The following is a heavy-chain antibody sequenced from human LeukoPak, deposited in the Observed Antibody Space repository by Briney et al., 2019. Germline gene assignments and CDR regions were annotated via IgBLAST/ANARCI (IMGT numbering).Heavy chain of an antibody. V-gene: IGHV4-34*01. J-gene: IGHJ4*02. CDR3: ATGQSEVYVVRMDY. D-gene: IGHD3-10*02. Sequence: PAETLSLTCAVYGGSFSGYDWSWIRQPPGKGLEWIGEINHCGSTNYNPSLKRRLLISVDTSQNQFSLRLTSANAADTALYYCATGQSEVYVVRMDYWGQGILVTVSS. CDR2: INHCGST. CDR1: GGSFSGYD.